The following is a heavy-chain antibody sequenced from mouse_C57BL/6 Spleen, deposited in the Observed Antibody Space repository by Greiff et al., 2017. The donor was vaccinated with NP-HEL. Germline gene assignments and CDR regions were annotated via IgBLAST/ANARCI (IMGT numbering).Heavy chain of an antibody. J-gene: IGHJ4*01. CDR3: ARDHGVTTDAMDY. CDR2: ISDGGSYT. CDR1: GFTFSSYA. D-gene: IGHD2-2*01. V-gene: IGHV5-4*01. Sequence: EVKLVESGGGLVKPGGSLKLSCAASGFTFSSYAMSWVRQTPEKRLEWVATISDGGSYTYYPDNVKGRFTISRDNAKNNLYLQMSHRKSEDTAMYYCARDHGVTTDAMDYWGQGTSVTVSS.